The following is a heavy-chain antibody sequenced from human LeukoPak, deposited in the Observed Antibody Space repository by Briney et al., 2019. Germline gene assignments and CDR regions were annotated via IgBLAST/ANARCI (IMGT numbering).Heavy chain of an antibody. CDR1: GGSISSSSYY. Sequence: SETLSLTCIVSGGSISSSSYYWGWIRQPPGKGLEWIGSIYHSGSTYYNPSLKSRVTISVDTSKNQFSLKLSSVTAADTAVYFCARGPYSYDSSGAFDIWGQGTMVTVSS. V-gene: IGHV4-39*07. CDR2: IYHSGST. CDR3: ARGPYSYDSSGAFDI. D-gene: IGHD3-22*01. J-gene: IGHJ3*02.